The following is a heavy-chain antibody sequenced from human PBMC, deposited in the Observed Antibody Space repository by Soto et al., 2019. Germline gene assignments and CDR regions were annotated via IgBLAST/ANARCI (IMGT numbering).Heavy chain of an antibody. D-gene: IGHD3-3*01. CDR3: ARAGAYYDFWSGSSNWFDP. Sequence: QVQLVQSGAEVKKPGSSVKVSCKASGGTFSSYAISWVRQAPRQGLEWMGGIIPIFGTANYAQKFQGRVTITADESTSTAYMELSSLRSEDTAVYYCARAGAYYDFWSGSSNWFDPWGQGTLVTVSS. CDR2: IIPIFGTA. V-gene: IGHV1-69*01. J-gene: IGHJ5*02. CDR1: GGTFSSYA.